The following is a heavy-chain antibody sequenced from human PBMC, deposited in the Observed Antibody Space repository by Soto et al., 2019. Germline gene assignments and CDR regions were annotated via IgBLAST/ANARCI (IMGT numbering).Heavy chain of an antibody. CDR3: ARRHAPRYTTGNNHFDF. CDR2: INFSGST. D-gene: IGHD1-1*01. Sequence: SETLSLTCTVSSVSIYSGSFHWGWIRQPPGKGLEWSGSINFSGSTYYNPSLKSRVTISVDTSKNQFSLNLRSVTAADTAVYYCARRHAPRYTTGNNHFDFWGQGSLVTVS. J-gene: IGHJ4*02. CDR1: SVSIYSGSFH. V-gene: IGHV4-39*01.